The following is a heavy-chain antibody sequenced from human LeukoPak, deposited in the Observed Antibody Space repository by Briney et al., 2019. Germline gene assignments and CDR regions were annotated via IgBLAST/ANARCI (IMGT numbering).Heavy chain of an antibody. D-gene: IGHD6-19*01. CDR3: ARSSGWYGGIGYFDY. Sequence: GRSLRLSCAASGFTCGSYWMHWVRQAPGKGLVWVSHINSDGSSTNFAESVQGRFTVSRDNAKNTLYLQMNSLRAEDTAVYYCARSSGWYGGIGYFDYWGQEIRVTVSS. V-gene: IGHV3-74*01. J-gene: IGHJ4*02. CDR1: GFTCGSYW. CDR2: INSDGSST.